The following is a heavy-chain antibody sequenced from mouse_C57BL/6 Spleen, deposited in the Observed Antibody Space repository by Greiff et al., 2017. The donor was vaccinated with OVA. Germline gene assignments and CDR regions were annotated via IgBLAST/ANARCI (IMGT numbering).Heavy chain of an antibody. CDR3: ARDTTVPRYFDY. CDR2: IDPANGNT. CDR1: GFTITNTY. J-gene: IGHJ2*01. D-gene: IGHD1-1*01. V-gene: IGHV14-3*01. Sequence: VQLQQSVAELVRPGASVKLSCTASGFTITNTYMHWVKQRPEQGLEWIGRIDPANGNTKYAPKFQGKATITADTSSNTAYLQLSSLTSEDTAIYDCARDTTVPRYFDYWGQGTTLTVSS.